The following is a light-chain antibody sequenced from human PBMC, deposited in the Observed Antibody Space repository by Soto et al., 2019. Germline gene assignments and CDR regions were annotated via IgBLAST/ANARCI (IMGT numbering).Light chain of an antibody. V-gene: IGKV3-20*01. Sequence: EIVLTQSPGTLSLSPGERATLSCRASQSVSSSYLAWYQQKPGQAPRLLIYGASSRATGIPDRFSGSGSGTYLTLTISRLEPEDFAVYYCQQYGSSPLVTFGQGTRLEIK. CDR1: QSVSSSY. J-gene: IGKJ5*01. CDR3: QQYGSSPLVT. CDR2: GAS.